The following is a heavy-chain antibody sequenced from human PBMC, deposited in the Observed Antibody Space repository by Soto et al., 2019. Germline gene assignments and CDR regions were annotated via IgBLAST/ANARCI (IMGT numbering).Heavy chain of an antibody. D-gene: IGHD2-15*01. V-gene: IGHV1-46*01. CDR1: GYTFTSYY. J-gene: IGHJ3*02. CDR3: ARAGGRYCSGGSCFDAFDI. CDR2: INPSGGST. Sequence: QVQLVQSGAEVKKPGASVKVSCKASGYTFTSYYMHWVRQAPGQGLEWMGIINPSGGSTSYAQKFQGRVTMTRDTSTSTVYIELSSLRSEDTAVYYCARAGGRYCSGGSCFDAFDIWGQGTMVTVSS.